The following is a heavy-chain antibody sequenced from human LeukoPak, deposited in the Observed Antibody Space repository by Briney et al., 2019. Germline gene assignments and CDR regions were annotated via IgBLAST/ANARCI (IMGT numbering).Heavy chain of an antibody. CDR1: GFTFSSYG. Sequence: GGSLRLSCAASGFTFSSYGMHWVRQAPGKGLEWVAVILSDGSKEFYTDSVKGRFTISRDNSKNTLYLQMNSLRAEDTAVYYCVRGGPDYDIWGGHYLGYWGQGTLVTVS. J-gene: IGHJ4*02. D-gene: IGHD3-3*01. CDR3: VRGGPDYDIWGGHYLGY. V-gene: IGHV3-33*01. CDR2: ILSDGSKE.